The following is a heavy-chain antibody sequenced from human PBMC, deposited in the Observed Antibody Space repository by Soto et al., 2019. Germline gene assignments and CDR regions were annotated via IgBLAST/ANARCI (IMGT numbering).Heavy chain of an antibody. CDR2: ISGSGGST. CDR3: AKDRARLVVAFDI. CDR1: GFTFSSYA. D-gene: IGHD6-19*01. J-gene: IGHJ3*02. Sequence: EVQLLESGGGLVQPGGSLRLSCAASGFTFSSYAMSWVRQAPGKGLEWGSAISGSGGSTYYADSVKGRFTISRDNSKNTLYLQMNSLRAEDTAVYYCAKDRARLVVAFDIWGQGTMVTVSS. V-gene: IGHV3-23*01.